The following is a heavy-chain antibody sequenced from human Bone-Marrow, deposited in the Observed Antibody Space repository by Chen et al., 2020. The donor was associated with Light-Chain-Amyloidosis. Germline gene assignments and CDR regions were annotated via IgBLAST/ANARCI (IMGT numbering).Heavy chain of an antibody. D-gene: IGHD3-9*01. Sequence: EVQLVESGGGLLQRGGSLRPSCAASGFAFSSYAMSWVRQAPGKGLEGVSTISGSGGSRYYGDSVKGRLTISRDNSKNALFLQMNSLRAEDTAVYYCAKDISYDDILPGYPADAFDIWGQGTMVTVSS. CDR3: AKDISYDDILPGYPADAFDI. CDR2: ISGSGGSR. J-gene: IGHJ3*02. V-gene: IGHV3-23*04. CDR1: GFAFSSYA.